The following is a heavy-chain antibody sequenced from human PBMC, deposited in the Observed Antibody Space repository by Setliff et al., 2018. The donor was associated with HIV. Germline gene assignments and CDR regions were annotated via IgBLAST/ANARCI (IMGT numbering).Heavy chain of an antibody. J-gene: IGHJ3*02. CDR2: IIPIFGMA. CDR1: GDIFNNNA. CDR3: ARAEFLGPESDFDI. Sequence: ASVKVSCKASGDIFNNNAINWVRRAPGQGLEWMGRIIPIFGMANYARKFQGRVTITADKSTSTAYLELSSLTYDDTAIYYCARAEFLGPESDFDIWGQGTMVTVSS. V-gene: IGHV1-69*04. D-gene: IGHD3-10*01.